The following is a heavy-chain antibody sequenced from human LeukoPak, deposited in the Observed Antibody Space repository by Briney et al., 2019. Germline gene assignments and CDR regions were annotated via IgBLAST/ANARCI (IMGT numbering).Heavy chain of an antibody. J-gene: IGHJ4*02. Sequence: ASVKVSCKASGYTFTSYGISWVRQAPGQGLEWMGWISGYNGETNNAQKLQGRVPMTTDTSTSTAYMELRSLRSDDTAVYYCARDRWYDKSDYYYNLDHWGQGTLVTVSS. CDR2: ISGYNGET. V-gene: IGHV1-18*01. CDR1: GYTFTSYG. CDR3: ARDRWYDKSDYYYNLDH. D-gene: IGHD3-22*01.